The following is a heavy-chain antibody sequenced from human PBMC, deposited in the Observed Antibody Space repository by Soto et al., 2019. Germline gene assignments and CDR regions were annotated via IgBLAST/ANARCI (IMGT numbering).Heavy chain of an antibody. CDR1: VTSFSGYY. D-gene: IGHD4-17*01. CDR3: ARVRTTVTTNYYYYGMDV. CDR2: INHSGST. Sequence: SETLSLTAAVYVTSFSGYYWSSIRPPPGKGLEWIGEINHSGSTNYNPSLKSRVTISVDTSKNQFSLKLSSVTAADTAVYYCARVRTTVTTNYYYYGMDVWGQGTTVTVSS. V-gene: IGHV4-34*01. J-gene: IGHJ6*02.